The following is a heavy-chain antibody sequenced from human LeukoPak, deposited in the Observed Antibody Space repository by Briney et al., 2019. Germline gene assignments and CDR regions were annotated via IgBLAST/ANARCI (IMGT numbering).Heavy chain of an antibody. D-gene: IGHD3-3*01. Sequence: PGGSLRLSCAASGFTFSSYWMSWVRQAPGKGLEWVADIKPDGSEKAYVDFVKGRFTMSRDNAKNSLYLQMNSLRDEDTAVYYCVRATRVADYWGQGTLVSGSS. J-gene: IGHJ4*02. CDR2: IKPDGSEK. CDR3: VRATRVADY. CDR1: GFTFSSYW. V-gene: IGHV3-7*04.